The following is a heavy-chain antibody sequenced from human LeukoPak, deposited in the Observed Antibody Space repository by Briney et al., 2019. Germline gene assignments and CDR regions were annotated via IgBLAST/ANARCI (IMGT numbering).Heavy chain of an antibody. J-gene: IGHJ5*02. Sequence: PGGSLRLSCAASGFTFSSYSMNWVRQAPGKGLEWVSSISSSSSYIYYADSVRGRFTISRDNAKNSLYLQMNSLRAEDMAVYYCARGRDNWFDPWGQGTLVTVSS. CDR3: ARGRDNWFDP. V-gene: IGHV3-21*01. CDR1: GFTFSSYS. CDR2: ISSSSSYI.